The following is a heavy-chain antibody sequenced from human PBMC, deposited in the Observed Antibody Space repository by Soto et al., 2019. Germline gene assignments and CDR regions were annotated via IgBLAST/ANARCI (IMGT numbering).Heavy chain of an antibody. D-gene: IGHD6-19*01. CDR1: GFTFSSYS. J-gene: IGHJ4*02. Sequence: PGGSLRLSCAASGFTFSSYSMNWVRQTPGKGLEWVSDISYDRSNKYYADSVKGRFTISRDDAKNTLYLQMNSLRAEDTAVYYCARDNDSSGWYYYLDYWGQGTLVTVSS. V-gene: IGHV3-30*03. CDR2: ISYDRSNK. CDR3: ARDNDSSGWYYYLDY.